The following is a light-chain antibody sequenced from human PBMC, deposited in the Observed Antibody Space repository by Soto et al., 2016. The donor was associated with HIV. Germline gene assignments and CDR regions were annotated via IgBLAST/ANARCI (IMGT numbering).Light chain of an antibody. J-gene: IGKJ3*01. CDR1: QRIGNL. CDR2: AAS. Sequence: DIQMTQSPSSVSASVGDRVSITCRASQRIGNLLAWYHQIPGRAPKLLISAASNLQSGVPSRFSGSGSGTDFSLTITTLQPEDFGSYYCQQANTFPLTFGLGPR. CDR3: QQANTFPLT. V-gene: IGKV1-12*01.